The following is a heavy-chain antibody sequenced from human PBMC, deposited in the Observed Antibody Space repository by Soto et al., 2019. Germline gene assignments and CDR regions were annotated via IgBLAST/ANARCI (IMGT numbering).Heavy chain of an antibody. Sequence: EVQLVESGGGLVQPGGSLRLSCAGSGFTFSSYWMHWVRQVAGKGLVWVSRIKGDGSNTGYADSVTGRFTISRHNAENTVFLQMTSLRAEDTAVYYCARGIPNVYGTDVWGQGTSVTVSS. V-gene: IGHV3-74*01. J-gene: IGHJ6*02. CDR1: GFTFSSYW. CDR2: IKGDGSNT. CDR3: ARGIPNVYGTDV. D-gene: IGHD5-18*01.